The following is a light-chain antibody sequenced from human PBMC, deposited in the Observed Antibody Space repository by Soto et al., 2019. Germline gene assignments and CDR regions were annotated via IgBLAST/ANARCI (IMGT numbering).Light chain of an antibody. Sequence: DIQMTQSPSTLSASVGDRVTITCRASQSISSWLAWYQQKPGKAPKLLIYKASSLESGVPSRFSGSGSGTEFTLTISSLQPDDFATYSCKQSFTFGLGPKWISN. V-gene: IGKV1-5*03. J-gene: IGKJ3*01. CDR3: KQSFT. CDR1: QSISSW. CDR2: KAS.